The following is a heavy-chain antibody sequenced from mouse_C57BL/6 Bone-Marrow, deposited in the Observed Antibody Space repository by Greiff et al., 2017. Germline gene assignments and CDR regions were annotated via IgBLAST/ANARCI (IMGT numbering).Heavy chain of an antibody. CDR1: GYSITSGYF. V-gene: IGHV3-6*01. CDR2: ISYDGSN. CDR3: AKIYYYGTPDAMYY. J-gene: IGHJ4*01. Sequence: EVKLVQSGPGLVKPSQSLSLTCSVPGYSITSGYFWNWIRQFPGNKLAWMGYISYDGSNNYNPSLKTLLSITRDTSKNQFFLELNSVTTEDTATYYCAKIYYYGTPDAMYYCGQGTSVTVSS. D-gene: IGHD1-1*01.